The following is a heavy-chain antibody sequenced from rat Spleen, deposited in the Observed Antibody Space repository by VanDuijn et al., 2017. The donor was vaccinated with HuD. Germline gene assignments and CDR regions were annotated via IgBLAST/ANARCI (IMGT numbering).Heavy chain of an antibody. CDR3: ARETGYNSYFDY. V-gene: IGHV5-19*01. CDR2: ISPSGGST. Sequence: VQLKESGPGLVQPSQTLSLTCTVSGFSLTSYHVSWVRQPPGKGLEWVASISPSGGSTYYRGSVKGRFTISRDNAKSTLYLQMDSLRSEDTATYYCARETGYNSYFDYWGQGVMVTVSS. D-gene: IGHD1-4*01. CDR1: GFSLTSYH. J-gene: IGHJ2*01.